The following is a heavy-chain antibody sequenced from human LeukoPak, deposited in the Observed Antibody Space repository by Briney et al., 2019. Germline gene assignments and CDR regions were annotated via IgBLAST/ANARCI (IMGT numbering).Heavy chain of an antibody. D-gene: IGHD3-22*01. Sequence: QAGGSLRLSCAASGFTLDDYAMHWVRQAPGKGLEWVSGISWNSGNIGYADSVKGRFTISRDNAKNSLYLQVNSLRAEDMALYYCAKGTMIVVAVGDYFDCWGQGTLVTVSS. V-gene: IGHV3-9*03. CDR2: ISWNSGNI. CDR1: GFTLDDYA. CDR3: AKGTMIVVAVGDYFDC. J-gene: IGHJ4*02.